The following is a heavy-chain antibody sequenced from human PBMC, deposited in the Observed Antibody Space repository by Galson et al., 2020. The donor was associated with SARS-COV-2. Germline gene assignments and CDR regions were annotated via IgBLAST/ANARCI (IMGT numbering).Heavy chain of an antibody. CDR2: ISGHGGDK. V-gene: IGHV3-23*01. D-gene: IGHD3-10*01. Sequence: GESLKISCAASGFPFSRYALSWVRQAPGMGLVSVSGISGHGGDKYYTDSVKGRFTISRDNSKNTLFLQMNGLRAEDTALYYCAKDGDAMVRGVENWFDSWGLGTLVTVSS. J-gene: IGHJ5*01. CDR3: AKDGDAMVRGVENWFDS. CDR1: GFPFSRYA.